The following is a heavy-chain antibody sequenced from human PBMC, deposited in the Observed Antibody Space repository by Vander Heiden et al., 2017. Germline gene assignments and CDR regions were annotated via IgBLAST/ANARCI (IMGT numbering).Heavy chain of an antibody. CDR1: GFPFSNAW. Sequence: EVQLVESGGGLVKPGGSLRLSCAASGFPFSNAWMSWVRQAPGKGLEWVGRIKSKTDGGTTDYAAPVKGRFTISRDDSKNTLYLQMNSLKTEDTAVYYCTTPSYPSYPFDYWGQGTLVTVSS. D-gene: IGHD3-10*01. V-gene: IGHV3-15*01. J-gene: IGHJ4*02. CDR2: IKSKTDGGTT. CDR3: TTPSYPSYPFDY.